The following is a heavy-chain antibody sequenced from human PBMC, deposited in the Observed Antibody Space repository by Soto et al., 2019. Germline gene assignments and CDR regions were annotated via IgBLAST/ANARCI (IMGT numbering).Heavy chain of an antibody. V-gene: IGHV1-18*01. Sequence: GASVKVSCKASGGTFSSYTISWVRQAPGQGLEWMGWISAYNGNTNYAQKLQGRVTMTTDTSTSTAYMELRSLRSDDTAVYYCARDHQYGSSKPDIWGQGTMVTVSS. CDR3: ARDHQYGSSKPDI. J-gene: IGHJ3*02. D-gene: IGHD3-10*01. CDR2: ISAYNGNT. CDR1: GGTFSSYT.